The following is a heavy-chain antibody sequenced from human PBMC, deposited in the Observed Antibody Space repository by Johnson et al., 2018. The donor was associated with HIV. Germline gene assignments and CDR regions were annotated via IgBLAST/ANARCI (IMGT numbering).Heavy chain of an antibody. V-gene: IGHV3-30*03. CDR2: ISNDGSTK. D-gene: IGHD3-22*01. J-gene: IGHJ3*02. CDR1: GFTFSSYV. CDR3: ATAIVVHDDAFDI. Sequence: QVQLVESGGGVVQPGGSLRLSCAASGFTFSSYVMHWIRQAPGEGLKWVALISNDGSTKYYADSVKGRFTISRDNSKNTLYLQMNSLRAEDTAVFYCATAIVVHDDAFDIWGQGTMVTVSS.